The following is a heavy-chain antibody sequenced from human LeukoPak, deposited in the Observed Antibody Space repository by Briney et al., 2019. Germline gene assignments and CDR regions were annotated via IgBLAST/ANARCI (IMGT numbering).Heavy chain of an antibody. CDR1: GGTFSSYA. Sequence: GASVKVSCKASGGTFSSYAISWVRQAPGQGLEWMGRIIPILGIANYAQKFQGRVTITADESTSTAYMELSSLRSEDTAVYYCARDHGITMVRGTGFYYMDVWGKGTTVTVSS. V-gene: IGHV1-69*04. CDR2: IIPILGIA. CDR3: ARDHGITMVRGTGFYYMDV. D-gene: IGHD3-10*01. J-gene: IGHJ6*03.